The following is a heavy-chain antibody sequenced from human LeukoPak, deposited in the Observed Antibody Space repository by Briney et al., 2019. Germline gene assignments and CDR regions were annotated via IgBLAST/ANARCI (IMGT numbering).Heavy chain of an antibody. J-gene: IGHJ3*02. V-gene: IGHV1-18*04. CDR2: INPNNGNT. CDR1: GYTFTGYY. CDR3: ARVGYDSSGRHRYAFDI. D-gene: IGHD3-22*01. Sequence: GASVKVSCKASGYTFTGYYMHCGRQAPGQGLEWMGWINPNNGNTNYVQKLQGRVTMTTDTSTSTAYMELRSLRSDDTAVYYCARVGYDSSGRHRYAFDIWGQGTMVTVSS.